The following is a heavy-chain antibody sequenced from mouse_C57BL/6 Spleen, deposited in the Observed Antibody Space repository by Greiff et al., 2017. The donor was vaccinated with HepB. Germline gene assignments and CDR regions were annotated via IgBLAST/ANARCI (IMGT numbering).Heavy chain of an antibody. CDR3: ARQGESAMDY. J-gene: IGHJ4*01. Sequence: EVKLLESGGGLVQPGGSLKLSCAASGFTFSDYYMYWVRQTPEKRLEWVAYISNGGGSTYYPDTVKGRFTISRDNAKNTLYLQMSRLKSEDTAMYYCARQGESAMDYWGQGTSVTVSS. CDR2: ISNGGGST. CDR1: GFTFSDYY. V-gene: IGHV5-12*01.